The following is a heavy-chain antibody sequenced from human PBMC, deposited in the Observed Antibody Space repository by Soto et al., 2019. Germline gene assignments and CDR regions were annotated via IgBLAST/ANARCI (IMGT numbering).Heavy chain of an antibody. D-gene: IGHD6-13*01. CDR1: GFTFSSYA. V-gene: IGHV3-23*01. CDR2: ISGSGGST. J-gene: IGHJ3*02. Sequence: VQLLESGGGLVQPGGSLRLSCAASGFTFSSYAMSWVRQAPGKGLEWVSAISGSGGSTYYADSVKGRFTISRDNSKNTLYLKMNSLRAEDTAVYYCAKEIGYSSSRSDAFDIWGQGTMVTVSS. CDR3: AKEIGYSSSRSDAFDI.